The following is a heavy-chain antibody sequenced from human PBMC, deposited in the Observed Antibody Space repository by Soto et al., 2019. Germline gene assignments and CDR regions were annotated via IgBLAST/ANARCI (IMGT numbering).Heavy chain of an antibody. CDR2: ISGSGGST. Sequence: GGSLRLSCAASGFTFSSYAMSWVRQAPGKGLEWVSAISGSGGSTYYADSVKGRFTISRDNSKNTLYLQMNSLRAEDTAVYYCAKDGDSGHGPVYYYMDGWGKGTTVTVSS. D-gene: IGHD5-12*01. J-gene: IGHJ6*03. V-gene: IGHV3-23*01. CDR3: AKDGDSGHGPVYYYMDG. CDR1: GFTFSSYA.